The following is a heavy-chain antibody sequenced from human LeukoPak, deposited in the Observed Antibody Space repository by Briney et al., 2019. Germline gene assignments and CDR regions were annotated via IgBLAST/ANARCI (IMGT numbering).Heavy chain of an antibody. CDR1: GGSFSGYY. CDR3: ARMQS. CDR2: INHSGST. J-gene: IGHJ5*02. Sequence: SETLSLTCAVYGGSFSGYYWSWIRQPPGKELEWIGEINHSGSTNYNPSLKSRVTISVDTSKNQFSLKLSSVTAADTAVYYCARMQSWGQGTLVTVSS. V-gene: IGHV4-34*01.